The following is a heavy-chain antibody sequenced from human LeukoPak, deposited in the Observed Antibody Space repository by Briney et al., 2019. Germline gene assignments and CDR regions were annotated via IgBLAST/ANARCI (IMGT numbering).Heavy chain of an antibody. J-gene: IGHJ4*02. CDR2: ISWNSGSI. D-gene: IGHD3-3*01. CDR3: AKDMADDFWSGYKDN. V-gene: IGHV3-9*01. Sequence: GGSLRLSCAASGFTFSSYAMSWVRQAPGKGLEWVSGISWNSGSIGYADSVKGRFTISRDNAKNSLYLQMNSLRAEDTALYYCAKDMADDFWSGYKDNWGQGTLVTVSS. CDR1: GFTFSSYA.